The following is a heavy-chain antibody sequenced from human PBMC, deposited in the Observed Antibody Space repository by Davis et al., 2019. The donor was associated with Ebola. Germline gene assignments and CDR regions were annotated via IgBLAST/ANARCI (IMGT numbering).Heavy chain of an antibody. V-gene: IGHV4-39*01. J-gene: IGHJ6*02. CDR2: IYYSGST. Sequence: MPSATLSLTCTVSGGSISSSNYYWGWIRQPPGKGLEWIGSIYYSGSTYYNPSLKSRVTISVDTSKNQFSLKLSSVTAADTAVYYCASPYYDFWSGDYYYYGMDVWGQGTTVTVSS. CDR3: ASPYYDFWSGDYYYYGMDV. CDR1: GGSISSSNYY. D-gene: IGHD3-3*01.